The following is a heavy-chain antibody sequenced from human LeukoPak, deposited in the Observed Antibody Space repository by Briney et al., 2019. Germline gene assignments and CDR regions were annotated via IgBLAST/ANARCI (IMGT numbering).Heavy chain of an antibody. D-gene: IGHD4-11*01. Sequence: PGGFLRLSCAASGFTFSSYEMNWVRQAPGKGLEWVSYISSSGSTIYYADSVKGRFTISRDNAKNSLYLQMNSLRAEDTAVYYCARYPTTANGFDYWGQGTLVTVSS. J-gene: IGHJ4*02. V-gene: IGHV3-48*03. CDR3: ARYPTTANGFDY. CDR1: GFTFSSYE. CDR2: ISSSGSTI.